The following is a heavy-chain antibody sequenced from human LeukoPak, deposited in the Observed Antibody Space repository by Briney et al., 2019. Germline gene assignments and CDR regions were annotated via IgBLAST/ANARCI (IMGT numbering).Heavy chain of an antibody. J-gene: IGHJ6*02. CDR2: INRDGSAK. D-gene: IGHD3-10*01. V-gene: IGHV3-7*01. CDR1: GFTFNNFW. CDR3: ARDYYGSGIPHGMDV. Sequence: GGSLRLSCAASGFTFNNFWMTWVRRDPEKGLEWVGNINRDGSAKYYLDSVKGRFAISRDNTKNSLYLQMNSLRAEDTAVYYCARDYYGSGIPHGMDVWGQGTTVTVSS.